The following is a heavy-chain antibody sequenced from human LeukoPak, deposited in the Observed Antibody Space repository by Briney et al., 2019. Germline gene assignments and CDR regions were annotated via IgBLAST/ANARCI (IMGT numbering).Heavy chain of an antibody. Sequence: SETLSLTCTVSGGSISSGGYYWSWIRQHPGKGLEWIGYIYYSGSTYYNPSLKSRVTISVDTSKNQFSLKLSSVTAADTAVYYCARMYSSGWHGGYYFDYWGQGTLVTVSS. J-gene: IGHJ4*02. CDR2: IYYSGST. CDR3: ARMYSSGWHGGYYFDY. CDR1: GGSISSGGYY. D-gene: IGHD6-19*01. V-gene: IGHV4-31*03.